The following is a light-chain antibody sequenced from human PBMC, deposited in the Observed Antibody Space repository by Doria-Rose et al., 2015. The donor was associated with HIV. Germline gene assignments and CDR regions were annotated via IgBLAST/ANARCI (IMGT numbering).Light chain of an antibody. CDR3: QQSYSTPLT. J-gene: IGKJ4*01. CDR2: AAS. Sequence: DIQLTQSPSSLSASVGDRVTITCRESQSTGSFLNWYQQKPGKAHKLLIYAASSLQNVVPSRFSGSGSVTDFTLTISSLQPEDFATYFCQQSYSTPLTFGGGTKVEIK. V-gene: IGKV1-39*01. CDR1: QSTGSF.